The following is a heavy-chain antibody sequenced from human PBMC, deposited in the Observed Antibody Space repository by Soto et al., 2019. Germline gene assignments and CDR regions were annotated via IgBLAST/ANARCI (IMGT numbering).Heavy chain of an antibody. CDR1: GDSISSRNW. CDR2: VYHSGST. Sequence: PSETLSLTCAVSGDSISSRNWWSWVRQPPGKGLEWIGEVYHSGSTNYNPSLKSRVTISVDKSKNHFSLSLTSVTAADTAVYYCARPTVTTNHNDFDAWGQGTLVTVSS. J-gene: IGHJ5*02. V-gene: IGHV4-4*02. CDR3: ARPTVTTNHNDFDA. D-gene: IGHD4-17*01.